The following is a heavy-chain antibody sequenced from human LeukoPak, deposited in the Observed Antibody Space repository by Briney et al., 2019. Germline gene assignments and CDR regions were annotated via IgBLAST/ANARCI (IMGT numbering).Heavy chain of an antibody. CDR2: IYYSGST. J-gene: IGHJ5*02. V-gene: IGHV4-34*01. CDR3: ARTGAHVGGSRWVWFDP. D-gene: IGHD6-13*01. CDR1: GGSFSGHY. Sequence: SETLSLTCAVYGGSFSGHYWSWIRQPPGKGLEWIGSIYYSGSTYYNPSLKSRVTMSVDTSKNQFSLKLSSVTAVDTAVYYCARTGAHVGGSRWVWFDPWGQGTLVTVSS.